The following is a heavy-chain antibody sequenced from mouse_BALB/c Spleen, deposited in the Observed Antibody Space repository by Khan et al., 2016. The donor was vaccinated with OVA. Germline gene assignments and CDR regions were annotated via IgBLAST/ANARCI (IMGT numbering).Heavy chain of an antibody. CDR3: ARVNNGDFDD. V-gene: IGHV3-2*02. Sequence: EVQLQESGPGLVKPSQSLSLPCTVSGSSISSGYAWNWIRQFPGNKLEWMGYIRYSGTTTYNPSLKSRISITRDTSKNQFFLQLNSVTTEDTATYYCARVNNGDFDDWGPGTTVTVSS. J-gene: IGHJ1*01. D-gene: IGHD1-3*01. CDR2: IRYSGTT. CDR1: GSSISSGYA.